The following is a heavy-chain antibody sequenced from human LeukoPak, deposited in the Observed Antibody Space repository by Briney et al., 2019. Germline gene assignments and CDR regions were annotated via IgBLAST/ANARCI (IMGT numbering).Heavy chain of an antibody. D-gene: IGHD2-2*01. V-gene: IGHV1-18*01. J-gene: IGHJ4*02. CDR1: GYTFTSYG. CDR2: ISAYNGNT. CDR3: ARDSCSLSSCPFFGY. Sequence: ASVKVSCKASGYTFTSYGISWVRQAPGQGLEWMGWISAYNGNTNYAQKFQGRVTMTRDTSMTTAYMELRSLISDDTAVYYCARDSCSLSSCPFFGYWGQGILVTVSS.